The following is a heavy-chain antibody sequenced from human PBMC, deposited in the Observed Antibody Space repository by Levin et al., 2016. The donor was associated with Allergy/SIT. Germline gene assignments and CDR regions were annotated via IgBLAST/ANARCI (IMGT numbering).Heavy chain of an antibody. J-gene: IGHJ4*02. CDR1: GASMSTGGYY. CDR2: IYYSGST. CDR3: ARDDGYSFDC. Sequence: SETLSLTCNVSGASMSTGGYYWTWIRQHPGKGLEWIGYIYYSGSTYYNPSLKSRVTMSVDTSKNQFSLQMNSVTAADTAVYYCARDDGYSFDCWGQGTLVTVSS. V-gene: IGHV4-31*03.